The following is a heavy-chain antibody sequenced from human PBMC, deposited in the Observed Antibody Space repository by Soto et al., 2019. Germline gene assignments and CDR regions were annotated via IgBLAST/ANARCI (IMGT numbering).Heavy chain of an antibody. D-gene: IGHD3-3*01. CDR1: SGSFSGYY. J-gene: IGHJ4*02. CDR3: ARGRLFLTTSGLAITDFDY. CDR2: ITHGGST. Sequence: SETLSLTCAVYSGSFSGYYYSWIRQSPGKGLEWIGEITHGGSTTYSPSLKSRVTMSLDTSKNQFSLNMTSMTAADTAVYYCARGRLFLTTSGLAITDFDYWGQGTLVSVS. V-gene: IGHV4-34*01.